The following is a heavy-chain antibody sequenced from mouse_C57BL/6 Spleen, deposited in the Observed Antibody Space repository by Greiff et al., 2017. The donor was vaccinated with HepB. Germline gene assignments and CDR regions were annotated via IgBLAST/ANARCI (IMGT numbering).Heavy chain of an antibody. D-gene: IGHD1-1*01. CDR1: GYTFTSYG. CDR3: ARTGYYGSEAY. Sequence: VKLQESGAELARPGASVKLSCKASGYTFTSYGISWVKQRTGQGLEWIGEIYPRSGNTYYNEKFKGKATLTADKSSSTAYMELRSLTSEDSAVYFCARTGYYGSEAYWGQGTLVTVSA. V-gene: IGHV1-81*01. CDR2: IYPRSGNT. J-gene: IGHJ3*01.